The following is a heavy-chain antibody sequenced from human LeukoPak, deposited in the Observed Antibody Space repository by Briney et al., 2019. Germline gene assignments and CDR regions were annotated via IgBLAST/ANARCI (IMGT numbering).Heavy chain of an antibody. CDR2: IHYSGKV. V-gene: IGHV4-39*01. Sequence: SETLSLTCTVSGGSLRSSGHWWVWIRQPPGKGLEWIGSIHYSGKVYYNPSLKSRVTTSVDTSTDQFSLRLSSATAEDTAIYYCARQSGDQSSAWYFDAWGQGTLVTVSS. J-gene: IGHJ4*02. CDR1: GGSLRSSGHW. CDR3: ARQSGDQSSAWYFDA. D-gene: IGHD6-19*01.